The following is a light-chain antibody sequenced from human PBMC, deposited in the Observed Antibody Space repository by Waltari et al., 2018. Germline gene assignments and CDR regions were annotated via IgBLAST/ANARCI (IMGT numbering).Light chain of an antibody. J-gene: IGLJ3*02. Sequence: VVTQEPSLSVSPGGTVPLTCALSSGSVSSTSSPTWYQQTPGQPPRTLVYKGISRSSGVPDRFSGSILGNTAALTITGAQADDESDYYCSMYMGSGVWVFGGGTKLTVL. CDR2: KGI. CDR1: SGSVSSTSS. V-gene: IGLV8-61*01. CDR3: SMYMGSGVWV.